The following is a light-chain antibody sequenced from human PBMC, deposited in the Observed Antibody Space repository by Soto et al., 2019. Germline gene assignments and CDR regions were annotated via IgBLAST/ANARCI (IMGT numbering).Light chain of an antibody. CDR2: GAS. J-gene: IGKJ1*01. Sequence: EMAMTQSPATLSVSPGERATLSCRASQSISDKLAWYQQKPGQAPRLLIYGASTRATGIPARFSGSGSGTEFTLTISSLQSEDFAVYCRQQYNTWPPTFGQGTLVEIK. CDR3: QQYNTWPPT. V-gene: IGKV3-15*01. CDR1: QSISDK.